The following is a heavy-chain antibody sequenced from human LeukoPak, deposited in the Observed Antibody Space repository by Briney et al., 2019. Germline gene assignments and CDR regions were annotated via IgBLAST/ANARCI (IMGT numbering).Heavy chain of an antibody. D-gene: IGHD3-16*02. Sequence: SETLSLTCTVSGDSVTSSISYWGWIRQAPGKGLEGIGSVYYTGRTDYTPSLKTRATIYMNPSKNHFSLNLTSVTVADTAVYYCARLNTRYTDWAWGQGTLVSVSS. CDR1: GDSVTSSISY. CDR3: ARLNTRYTDWA. CDR2: VYYTGRT. V-gene: IGHV4-39*01. J-gene: IGHJ5*02.